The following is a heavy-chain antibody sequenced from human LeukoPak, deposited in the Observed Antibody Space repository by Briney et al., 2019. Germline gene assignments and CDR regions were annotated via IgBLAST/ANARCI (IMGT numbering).Heavy chain of an antibody. J-gene: IGHJ5*02. CDR2: INSGGSST. V-gene: IGHV3-74*01. Sequence: SGGSLRLSCAASGFTFSSYWMHWVRQAPGKGLVWVSRINSGGSSTRYADSVKGRFTISRDNAKNTLYLQMNSLRAKDTAVYYGARDRGYCSSTSCYDNPWGQGTLVTVSS. CDR3: ARDRGYCSSTSCYDNP. D-gene: IGHD2-2*01. CDR1: GFTFSSYW.